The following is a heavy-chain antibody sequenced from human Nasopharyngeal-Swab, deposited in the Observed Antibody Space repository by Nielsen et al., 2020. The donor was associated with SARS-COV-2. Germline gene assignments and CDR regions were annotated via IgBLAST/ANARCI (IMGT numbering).Heavy chain of an antibody. Sequence: GGSLRLSCAASGFTFSSYAMSWVRQAPGKGLDWVSAISGSGGSTYYADSVKGRFTISRDNSKNTLYLQMNSLRAEDTAVYYCAKGGSAEWLAFSYYGMDVWGQGTTVTVSS. CDR2: ISGSGGST. CDR1: GFTFSSYA. D-gene: IGHD6-19*01. J-gene: IGHJ6*02. CDR3: AKGGSAEWLAFSYYGMDV. V-gene: IGHV3-23*01.